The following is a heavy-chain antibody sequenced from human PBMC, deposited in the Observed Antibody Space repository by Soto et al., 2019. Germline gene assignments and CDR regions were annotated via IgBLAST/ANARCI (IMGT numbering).Heavy chain of an antibody. Sequence: LSLTCAVSGGSISSRNWWSWVRQAPGKGLEWVAVIWYDGSNKYYADSVKGRFTISRDNSKNTLYLQMNSLRAEDTAEYYCARVVRYFDTPYGMDVWGQGTTVTVSS. CDR1: GGSISSRNW. CDR2: IWYDGSNK. J-gene: IGHJ6*02. CDR3: ARVVRYFDTPYGMDV. D-gene: IGHD3-9*01. V-gene: IGHV3-33*08.